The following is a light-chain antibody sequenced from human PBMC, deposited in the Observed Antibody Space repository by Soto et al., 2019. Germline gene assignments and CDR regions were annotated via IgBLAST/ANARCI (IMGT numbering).Light chain of an antibody. V-gene: IGKV1-5*01. CDR3: QQYNTYSWT. CDR2: AAS. Sequence: DIQMTQSPSTLSASVGDRVTITCRAGQSISTWLAWYQQKPGQAPKLLISAASNLESGVPSRFSGSGSGTEFTLTISVLQPDDFANYYCQQYNTYSWTFGQGTKV. CDR1: QSISTW. J-gene: IGKJ1*01.